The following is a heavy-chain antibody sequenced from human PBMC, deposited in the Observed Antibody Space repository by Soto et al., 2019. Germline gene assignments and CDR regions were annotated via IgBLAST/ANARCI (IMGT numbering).Heavy chain of an antibody. V-gene: IGHV1-2*02. CDR3: ASSPLVGLAGVAPLYTWFDP. CDR1: AYTFTGYY. Sequence: GASVKVSCKASAYTFTGYYMHWVRQAPGQGLEWMGWSNPNSGGTNYAQKFQGRVTMTRDTSISTAYMELSRLRSDDPAVYYCASSPLVGLAGVAPLYTWFDPWGQGTLVTVSS. CDR2: SNPNSGGT. D-gene: IGHD2-21*01. J-gene: IGHJ5*02.